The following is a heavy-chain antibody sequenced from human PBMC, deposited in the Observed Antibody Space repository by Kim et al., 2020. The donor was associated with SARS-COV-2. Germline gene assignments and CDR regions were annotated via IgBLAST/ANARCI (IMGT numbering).Heavy chain of an antibody. CDR2: ISSSSSNI. Sequence: GGSLRLSCAASGFTFSSYSMNWVRQAPGKGLEWVSSISSSSSNIYYADSVKGRFTISRDNAKNSLYLQMNSLRAEDTAVYYCASYLVDLGVVMGYYYGMDVWGQGTTVTVSS. J-gene: IGHJ6*02. CDR3: ASYLVDLGVVMGYYYGMDV. CDR1: GFTFSSYS. D-gene: IGHD3-3*01. V-gene: IGHV3-21*01.